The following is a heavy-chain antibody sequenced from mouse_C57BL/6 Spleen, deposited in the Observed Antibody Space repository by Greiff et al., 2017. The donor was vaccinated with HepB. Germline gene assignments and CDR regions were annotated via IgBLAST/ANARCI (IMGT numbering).Heavy chain of an antibody. J-gene: IGHJ4*01. D-gene: IGHD1-1*01. CDR2: ISDGGSYT. CDR3: ARELPAMDY. V-gene: IGHV5-4*01. Sequence: EVKLVESGGGLVKPGGSLKLSCAASGFTFSSYAMSWVRQTPEKSLEWVATISDGGSYTYYPDNVKGRFTISRDNAKNNLYLQMSHLKSEDTAMYYCARELPAMDYWGQGTSVTVSS. CDR1: GFTFSSYA.